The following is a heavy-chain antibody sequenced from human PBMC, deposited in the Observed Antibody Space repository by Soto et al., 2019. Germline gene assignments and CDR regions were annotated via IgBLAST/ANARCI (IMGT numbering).Heavy chain of an antibody. Sequence: SETLSLTCAVYGGSFSGYYWSWIRQPPGKGLEWIGEINHSGSTNYNPSLKSRVTISVDTSKNQFSLKLSSVTAAGTAVYYCARGHSSYDYVWGSYRIGVWFDPWGQGTLVTVS. CDR2: INHSGST. CDR1: GGSFSGYY. V-gene: IGHV4-34*01. J-gene: IGHJ5*02. CDR3: ARGHSSYDYVWGSYRIGVWFDP. D-gene: IGHD3-16*02.